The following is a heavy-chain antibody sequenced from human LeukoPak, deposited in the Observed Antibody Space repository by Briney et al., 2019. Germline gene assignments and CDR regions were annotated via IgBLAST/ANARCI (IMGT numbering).Heavy chain of an antibody. CDR2: INPNSGGT. J-gene: IGHJ5*02. V-gene: IGHV1-2*02. D-gene: IGHD3-16*02. Sequence: ASVKVSCKASGYTFTGYYMHWVRPAPGQGLGWMGWINPNSGGTNYAQKFQGRVTMTRDTSISTAYMELSRLRSDDTAVYYCARDSYDYVWGSYRYTLLNWFDPWGQGTLVTVSS. CDR1: GYTFTGYY. CDR3: ARDSYDYVWGSYRYTLLNWFDP.